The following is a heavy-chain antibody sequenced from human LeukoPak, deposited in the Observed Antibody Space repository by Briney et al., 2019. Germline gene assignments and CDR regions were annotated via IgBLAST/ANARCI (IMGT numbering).Heavy chain of an antibody. CDR2: IKQDGSEK. V-gene: IGHV3-7*01. D-gene: IGHD5-18*01. Sequence: GGSLRLSCAASGFTFSSYWMSWVRQAPGKGLEWVANIKQDGSEKYYVDSVKGRFTISRDNAKNSLYLQMYSLRAEDTAVYYCSKKRGSCYGYKHYWGQGTLVTVSS. CDR3: SKKRGSCYGYKHY. J-gene: IGHJ4*02. CDR1: GFTFSSYW.